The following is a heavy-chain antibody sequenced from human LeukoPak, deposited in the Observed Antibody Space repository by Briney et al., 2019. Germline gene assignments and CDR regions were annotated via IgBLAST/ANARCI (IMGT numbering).Heavy chain of an antibody. Sequence: GGSLRLSCAASGFTFSSYHMNWVRQAPGKGLEWVSYISSRNEAIYYADSVKGRFTISRDNAKNSLYLQMNSLRAEDTAIYFCAKDEAWRPAADWGQGTLVTVSS. CDR2: ISSRNEAI. CDR1: GFTFSSYH. CDR3: AKDEAWRPAAD. J-gene: IGHJ4*02. D-gene: IGHD2-2*01. V-gene: IGHV3-48*01.